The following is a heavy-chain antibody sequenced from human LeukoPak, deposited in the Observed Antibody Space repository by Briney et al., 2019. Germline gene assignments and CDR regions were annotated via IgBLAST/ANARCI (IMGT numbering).Heavy chain of an antibody. CDR3: VEAAAGTFWFDP. V-gene: IGHV1-2*02. CDR1: GYTFTGYY. Sequence: ASVKVSCKASGYTFTGYYMHWVRQAPGQVLVWMGWINPNSGGTNYAQKFQGRVTMTRDTSISTAYMELSRLRSDDTAVYYCVEAAAGTFWFDPWGQGTLVTVSS. J-gene: IGHJ5*02. CDR2: INPNSGGT. D-gene: IGHD6-13*01.